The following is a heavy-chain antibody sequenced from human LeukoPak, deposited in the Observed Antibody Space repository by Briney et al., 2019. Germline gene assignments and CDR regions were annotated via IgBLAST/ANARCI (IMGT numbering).Heavy chain of an antibody. D-gene: IGHD3-10*01. J-gene: IGHJ4*02. CDR2: ISYDGDNT. CDR3: AKLRGSGTYYPHFDY. Sequence: GGSLRLSCAASGFTFSSYAMHWVRQAPGKGLEWVAVISYDGDNTDYADSVRGRFTISRDNSKNTVYLQMSSLRAEDTAVYYYAKLRGSGTYYPHFDYWGQGTLVTVSS. V-gene: IGHV3-30-3*02. CDR1: GFTFSSYA.